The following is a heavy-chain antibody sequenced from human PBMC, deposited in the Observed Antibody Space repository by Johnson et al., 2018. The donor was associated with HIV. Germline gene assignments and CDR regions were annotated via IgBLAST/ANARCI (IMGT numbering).Heavy chain of an antibody. CDR1: GFTFSRYG. CDR3: AKGLIMIVFGGGLAHDAFDM. D-gene: IGHD3-16*01. V-gene: IGHV3-30*02. Sequence: QVQLVESGGDLVKPGGSLRLSCAASGFTFSRYGMHWVRQAPGNGLEWVAFIRYDGSNKYYADSVKGRFTISRDNSKNTLHLQMNSLRAEDTAVYYCAKGLIMIVFGGGLAHDAFDMWGQGTMVTVSS. CDR2: IRYDGSNK. J-gene: IGHJ3*02.